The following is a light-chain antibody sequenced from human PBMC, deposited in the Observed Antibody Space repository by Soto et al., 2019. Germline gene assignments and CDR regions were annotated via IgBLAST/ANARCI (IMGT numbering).Light chain of an antibody. Sequence: EIVLTQSPGTLSLSPGEGATLSCRASQIVSNNYLAWYQQKPGQAPRLLVCGASRRATGIPDRFSGSGSGTDFTLTISRLEPEDFAVYYCQQYGNSLPWTFGQGTKVDIK. CDR2: GAS. V-gene: IGKV3-20*01. J-gene: IGKJ1*01. CDR1: QIVSNNY. CDR3: QQYGNSLPWT.